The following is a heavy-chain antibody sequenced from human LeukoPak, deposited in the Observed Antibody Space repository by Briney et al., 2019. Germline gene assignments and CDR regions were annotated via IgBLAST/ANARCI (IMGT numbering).Heavy chain of an antibody. CDR2: IYSSGST. D-gene: IGHD6-19*01. J-gene: IGHJ4*02. CDR3: ARGDSGWYLGLGFDY. CDR1: GYSISSGFY. Sequence: SETLSLTCTVSGYSISSGFYWGWIRQPPGKGLEWIGSIYSSGSTYYNPSLKSRVTISVDTSKNQVSLKLRSVTAADTAVYYCARGDSGWYLGLGFDYWGQGTLVTVSS. V-gene: IGHV4-38-2*02.